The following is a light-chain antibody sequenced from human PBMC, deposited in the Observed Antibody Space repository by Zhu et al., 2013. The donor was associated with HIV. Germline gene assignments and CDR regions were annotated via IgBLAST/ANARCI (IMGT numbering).Light chain of an antibody. Sequence: EIVPTQSPGTLSLSPGERATLSCRASQSVTNSWLAWYQQKPGQAPRLLIFGASTRVTGIPDRFSGSGSGTDFTLTISRLEPEDFAVYYCQQYGSSPRSFGRGTKLEIK. J-gene: IGKJ2*04. V-gene: IGKV3-20*01. CDR1: QSVTNSW. CDR3: QQYGSSPRS. CDR2: GAS.